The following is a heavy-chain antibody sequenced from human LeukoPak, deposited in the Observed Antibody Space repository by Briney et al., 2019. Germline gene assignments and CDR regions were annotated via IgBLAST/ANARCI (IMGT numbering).Heavy chain of an antibody. J-gene: IGHJ4*02. D-gene: IGHD3-22*01. CDR3: AKNRGYVGSSGRYYFVD. Sequence: GGSLRLSCAASGFTFSNYAMTWVRQAPGKGLEWVSTVSGSGDYTYYADSVEGRFTISRDNSKNTLFLQMNRLRADDTALYYCAKNRGYVGSSGRYYFVDWGQGILVTVSS. CDR1: GFTFSNYA. V-gene: IGHV3-23*01. CDR2: VSGSGDYT.